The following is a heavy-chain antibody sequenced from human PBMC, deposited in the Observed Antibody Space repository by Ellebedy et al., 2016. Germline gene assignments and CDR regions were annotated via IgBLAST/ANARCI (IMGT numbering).Heavy chain of an antibody. CDR1: GYSFTSYW. CDR3: ARESRPISIAGSSNYYMDV. CDR2: ISAYNGNT. D-gene: IGHD6-6*01. Sequence: ASVKVSCKGSGYSFTSYWIGWVRQAPGQGLEWMGWISAYNGNTNYAQKLQGRVTMTTDTSTSTAYMELRSLRSDDTAVYYCARESRPISIAGSSNYYMDVWGKGTTVTVSS. J-gene: IGHJ6*03. V-gene: IGHV1-18*04.